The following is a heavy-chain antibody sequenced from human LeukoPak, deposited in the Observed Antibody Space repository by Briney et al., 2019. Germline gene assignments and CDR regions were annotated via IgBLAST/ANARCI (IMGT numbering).Heavy chain of an antibody. J-gene: IGHJ1*01. V-gene: IGHV3-23*01. Sequence: PGGSLRLSWAASGFTFNSHAMSWVRQAPGKGLEWVSAISGSGGSTYYADSVQGRFTISRDNSKNTLYLQMSSLRAEDTAVYYCATLKCYYIEYFQHWGQGTLVTVSS. CDR1: GFTFNSHA. CDR2: ISGSGGST. CDR3: ATLKCYYIEYFQH. D-gene: IGHD3-22*01.